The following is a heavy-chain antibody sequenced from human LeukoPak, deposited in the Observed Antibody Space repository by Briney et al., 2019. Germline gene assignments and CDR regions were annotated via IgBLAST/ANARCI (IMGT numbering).Heavy chain of an antibody. V-gene: IGHV3-30*03. Sequence: GGSLRLSCVASGFTFSSYGMHWVRQAPDKGLEWVAVISYDGNSKYYADSVKGRFTISRDNSKNSLYLQMNSLRAEDTAVYYCARDRVYGDYSLTFDYWGQGTLVTVSS. J-gene: IGHJ4*02. D-gene: IGHD4-17*01. CDR1: GFTFSSYG. CDR3: ARDRVYGDYSLTFDY. CDR2: ISYDGNSK.